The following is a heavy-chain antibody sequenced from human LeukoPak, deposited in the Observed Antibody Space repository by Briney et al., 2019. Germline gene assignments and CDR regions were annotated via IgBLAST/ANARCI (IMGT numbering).Heavy chain of an antibody. D-gene: IGHD3-10*01. V-gene: IGHV1-2*02. CDR3: AAGLYGSGSYYTPPFDY. CDR1: GHTFTGYY. Sequence: ASVKVSCKASGHTFTGYYMHWVRQAPGQGLEWMGWINANSGDTNYAQKFQGRVTMTRDTSISTAYMELSRLRSDDTAVYYCAAGLYGSGSYYTPPFDYWGQGTLVTVSS. J-gene: IGHJ4*02. CDR2: INANSGDT.